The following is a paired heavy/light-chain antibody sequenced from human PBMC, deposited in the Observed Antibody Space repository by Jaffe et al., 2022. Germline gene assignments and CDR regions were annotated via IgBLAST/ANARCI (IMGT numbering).Light chain of an antibody. CDR2: KVS. J-gene: IGKJ1*01. CDR1: QSLVHSDGNTY. Sequence: DVVMTQSPLSLPVTLGQPASISCRSSQSLVHSDGNTYLNWFQQRPGQSPRRLIYKVSNRDSGVPDRFSGSGSGTDFTLKISRVEAEDVGVYYCMQGTHWPPLFGQGTKVEIK. CDR3: MQGTHWPPL. V-gene: IGKV2-30*02.
Heavy chain of an antibody. V-gene: IGHV3-30*02. CDR1: GFTFSSYG. J-gene: IGHJ3*02. Sequence: QVQLVESGGGVVQPGGSLRLSCAASGFTFSSYGMHWVRQAPGKGLEWVAFIRYDGSNKYYADSVKGRFTISRDNSKNTLYLQMNSLRAEDTAVYYCANGVPGYSSGWYHGADAFDIWGQGTMVTVSS. CDR2: IRYDGSNK. CDR3: ANGVPGYSSGWYHGADAFDI. D-gene: IGHD6-19*01.